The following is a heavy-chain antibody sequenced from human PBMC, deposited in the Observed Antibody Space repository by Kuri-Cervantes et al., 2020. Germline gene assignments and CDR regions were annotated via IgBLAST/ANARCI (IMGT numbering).Heavy chain of an antibody. Sequence: SETLSLTCTVTSGSINSLFWSWIRQPPGKGPEWIGYVYYSGSTNYNPSLKSRVTISVDRSKSQFSLKLSSVTAADTAVYYCARKRAFGGVITYWGQGTLVTVSS. J-gene: IGHJ4*02. V-gene: IGHV4-59*12. CDR1: SGSINSLF. D-gene: IGHD3-16*01. CDR3: ARKRAFGGVITY. CDR2: VYYSGST.